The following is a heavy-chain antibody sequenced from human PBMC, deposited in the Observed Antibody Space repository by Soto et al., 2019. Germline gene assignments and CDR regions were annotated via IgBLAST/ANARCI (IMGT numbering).Heavy chain of an antibody. D-gene: IGHD3-3*01. V-gene: IGHV1-18*04. J-gene: IGHJ4*02. CDR2: ISAYNGNT. Sequence: GPSVKVSCKASGYTFTSYGISWVRQAPGQGLEWMGWISAYNGNTNYAQKLQGRVTMTTDTSTSTAYMELRSLRSDDTAVYYCARLGPEWLYMPYYFDYWGQGTLVTVSS. CDR1: GYTFTSYG. CDR3: ARLGPEWLYMPYYFDY.